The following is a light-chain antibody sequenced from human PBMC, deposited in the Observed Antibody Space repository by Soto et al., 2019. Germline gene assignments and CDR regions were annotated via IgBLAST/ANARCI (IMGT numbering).Light chain of an antibody. Sequence: EIVMTQSPATLSVSPGERATLSCRASQSVSNKLAWYQHKPGQAPRLLVYDASTWATGIPARFSGSGSGTDFTLTISSLQSEDFAVYYCQQYNRWPITFGQGTRLEIK. CDR2: DAS. CDR1: QSVSNK. CDR3: QQYNRWPIT. V-gene: IGKV3-15*01. J-gene: IGKJ5*01.